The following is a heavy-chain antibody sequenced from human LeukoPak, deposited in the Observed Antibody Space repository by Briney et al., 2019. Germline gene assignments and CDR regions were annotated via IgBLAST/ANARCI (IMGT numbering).Heavy chain of an antibody. CDR1: GFTFSNGW. V-gene: IGHV3-15*04. Sequence: GGCLRLSCAASGFTFSNGWMTWVRQAPGKGLEWVGRIESKADGGTTDYAAAVKGRFTISRDDSKNMVYLQMSGLKSEDTGVYFCTMEATMYGVVTDYWGQGTLVTVSS. J-gene: IGHJ4*02. D-gene: IGHD3-3*01. CDR2: IESKADGGTT. CDR3: TMEATMYGVVTDY.